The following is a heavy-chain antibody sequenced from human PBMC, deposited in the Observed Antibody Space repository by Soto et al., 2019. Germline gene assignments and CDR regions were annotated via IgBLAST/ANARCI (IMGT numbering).Heavy chain of an antibody. D-gene: IGHD2-21*02. V-gene: IGHV4-39*01. CDR3: ARQRTTVVTQAYFDH. J-gene: IGHJ4*02. Sequence: PSETLSLTCIVSGESISSSSYYWGWIRQPPGKGLEWIGSIYYSGRTYYNPSFKSRVTISIYTSKNQFSLKLSSVTATDTALYYCARQRTTVVTQAYFDHWGKGGLVSV. CDR1: GESISSSSYY. CDR2: IYYSGRT.